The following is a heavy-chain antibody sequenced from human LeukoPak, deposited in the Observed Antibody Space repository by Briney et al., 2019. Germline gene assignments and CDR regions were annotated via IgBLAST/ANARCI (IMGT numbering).Heavy chain of an antibody. Sequence: SETLSLTCAVYGGSLSGYYWSWIRQPPGKGLEWIGEINHSGSTNYNPSLKSRVTISVDTSKNQFSLKLSSVTAADTAVYYCARGHLYCSGGSCLFDYWGQGTLVTVSS. CDR2: INHSGST. CDR3: ARGHLYCSGGSCLFDY. D-gene: IGHD2-15*01. CDR1: GGSLSGYY. V-gene: IGHV4-34*01. J-gene: IGHJ4*02.